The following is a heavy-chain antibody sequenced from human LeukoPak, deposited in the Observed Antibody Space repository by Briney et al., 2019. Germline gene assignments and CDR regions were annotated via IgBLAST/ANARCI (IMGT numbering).Heavy chain of an antibody. V-gene: IGHV3-74*01. Sequence: GGSLRLSCAASGFTFSSYWLHWVRQAPGKGLVWVSRITTDESSTNYAASVNGRFTISRDNAKSTVYLQMNSLTPEDTAVYYCARDGGTSTPFDYWGQGTLVTVSS. CDR3: ARDGGTSTPFDY. D-gene: IGHD2-15*01. J-gene: IGHJ4*02. CDR1: GFTFSSYW. CDR2: ITTDESST.